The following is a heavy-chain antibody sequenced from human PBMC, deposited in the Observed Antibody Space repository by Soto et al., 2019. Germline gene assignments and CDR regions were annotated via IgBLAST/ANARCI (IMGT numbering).Heavy chain of an antibody. V-gene: IGHV1-3*01. CDR1: GCTFTRYA. CDR2: IXAGNGXT. CDR3: ARGSTVSRDFDY. D-gene: IGHD4-17*01. Sequence: XSVKVSCKASGCTFTRYAMHWVRQAPGQRLEWMGWIXAGNGXTQYSQKFQGXXTITRDTXXSTDYMELSSLRSEDTAVYYCARGSTVSRDFDYWGQGTLVTVSS. J-gene: IGHJ4*02.